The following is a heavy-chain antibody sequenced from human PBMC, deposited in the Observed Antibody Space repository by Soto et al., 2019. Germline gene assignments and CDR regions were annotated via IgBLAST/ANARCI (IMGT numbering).Heavy chain of an antibody. CDR2: IIPIFGTA. CDR3: ARATPEYYYDSSVPGYFQH. CDR1: GGTFRSYA. Sequence: GTSVEVSCEASGGTFRSYASSWVRQDQRQGLEWMGGIIPIFGTANYAQKFQGRVTITADESTSTAYMELSSLRSEDTAVYYCARATPEYYYDSSVPGYFQHWGQGNLVSVSS. D-gene: IGHD3-22*01. V-gene: IGHV1-69*13. J-gene: IGHJ1*01.